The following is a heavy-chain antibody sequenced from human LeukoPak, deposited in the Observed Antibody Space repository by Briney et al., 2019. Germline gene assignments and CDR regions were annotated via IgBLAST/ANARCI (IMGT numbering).Heavy chain of an antibody. CDR3: ARDADSSGWEYYFEY. J-gene: IGHJ4*02. CDR2: IIPIFGTA. D-gene: IGHD6-19*01. V-gene: IGHV1-69*13. CDR1: GGTFSSYA. Sequence: ASVKVSCKASGGTFSSYAISWVRQAPGQGLEWMGGIIPIFGTANYAQKFQGRVTITADESTSTAYMELSSLRSEDTAVYYCARDADSSGWEYYFEYWGQGTLVTVSS.